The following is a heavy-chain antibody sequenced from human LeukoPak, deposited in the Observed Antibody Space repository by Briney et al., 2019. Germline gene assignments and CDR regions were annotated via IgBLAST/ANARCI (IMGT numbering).Heavy chain of an antibody. D-gene: IGHD6-19*01. CDR3: AKDYSSGWYGGRFDY. CDR2: ISWNSGSI. CDR1: GFTFDDYA. V-gene: IGHV3-9*01. Sequence: GRSLRLSCAASGFTFDDYAMHWVRHAPGKGLEWVSGISWNSGSIGYADSVKGRFTISRDNAENSLYLQMNSLRAEDTALYYCAKDYSSGWYGGRFDYWGQGTLVTVSS. J-gene: IGHJ4*02.